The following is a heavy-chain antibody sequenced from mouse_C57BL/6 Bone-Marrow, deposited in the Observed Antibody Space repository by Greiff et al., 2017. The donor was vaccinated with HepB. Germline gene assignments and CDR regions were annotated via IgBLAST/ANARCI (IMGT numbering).Heavy chain of an antibody. V-gene: IGHV1-5*01. CDR3: TGVWPYYYAMDY. CDR2: IYPGNSDT. Sequence: EVQLQQSGTVLARPGASVKMSCKTSGYTFTSYWMHWVKQRPGQGLEWIGAIYPGNSDTSYNQKFKGKAKLTAVTSASTAYMELSSLTTEDSAVYYCTGVWPYYYAMDYWGQGTSVTVSS. D-gene: IGHD2-10*02. J-gene: IGHJ4*01. CDR1: GYTFTSYW.